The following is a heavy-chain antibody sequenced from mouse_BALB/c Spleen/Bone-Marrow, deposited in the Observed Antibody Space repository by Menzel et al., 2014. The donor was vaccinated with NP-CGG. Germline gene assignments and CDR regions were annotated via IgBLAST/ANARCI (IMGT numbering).Heavy chain of an antibody. Sequence: QVQLKESGAELAGPGASVKMSCKASGYTFTSYTIHWVKQRPGQGLEWIGYINPSSDYTNYNQKFKDKATLTADKSSSTAYMQLSSLTSEDSAVYYCAREGLRAWFVYWGQGTLVTVSA. CDR3: AREGLRAWFVY. CDR1: GYTFTSYT. CDR2: INPSSDYT. J-gene: IGHJ3*01. D-gene: IGHD2-4*01. V-gene: IGHV1-4*01.